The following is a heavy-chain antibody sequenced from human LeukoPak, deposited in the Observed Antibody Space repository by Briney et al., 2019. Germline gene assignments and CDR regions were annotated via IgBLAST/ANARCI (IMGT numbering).Heavy chain of an antibody. CDR2: IYHDGSDK. CDR1: GFSFSSNG. D-gene: IGHD6-19*01. V-gene: IGHV3-30*18. CDR3: AKDPVTVAGWGYFDY. Sequence: GGSLRLSCAASGFSFSSNGMHWVRQAPGKGLEWVAVIYHDGSDKYYADSVKGRFAISRDNSKNTLYLQMNSLRPEDTAVYYCAKDPVTVAGWGYFDYWGQGTLLTVSS. J-gene: IGHJ4*02.